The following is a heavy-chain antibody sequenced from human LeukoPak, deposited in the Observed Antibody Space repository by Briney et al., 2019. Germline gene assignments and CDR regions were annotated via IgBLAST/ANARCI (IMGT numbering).Heavy chain of an antibody. CDR2: ISAYNGYT. CDR3: ARSLHYYYYYYMDV. V-gene: IGHV1-18*01. Sequence: GASVKVSCNTSGYTFTNHGINWVRQAPGQGLEWMGLISAYNGYTNYAQRLQGRVTMTTDTSTSTAYMELRSLRSDDTAVYYCARSLHYYYYYYMDVWGKGTTVTVSS. CDR1: GYTFTNHG. D-gene: IGHD3-16*01. J-gene: IGHJ6*03.